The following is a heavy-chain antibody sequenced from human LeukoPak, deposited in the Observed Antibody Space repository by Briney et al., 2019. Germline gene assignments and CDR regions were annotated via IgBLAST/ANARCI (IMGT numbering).Heavy chain of an antibody. CDR1: GVKVSSKY. J-gene: IGHJ6*03. D-gene: IGHD3-16*01. CDR2: IYSDGTT. Sequence: GGSLRLSCAVAGVKVSSKYFSWVRQAPGMGLQWVSVIYSDGTTNYADSVQGRFTISRDSSKSHLYLQMNRLTVEDTAVYYCVVGGDYYYYMDVWGKGTTVSVSS. V-gene: IGHV3-53*01. CDR3: VVGGDYYYYMDV.